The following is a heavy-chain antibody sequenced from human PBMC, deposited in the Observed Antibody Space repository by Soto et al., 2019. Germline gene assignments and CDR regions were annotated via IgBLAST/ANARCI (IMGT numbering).Heavy chain of an antibody. Sequence: QVQLVQSGAEVKKPGASVKVSCKASGYTFTSYGISWVRQAPGQGLGWMGWISAYNGNTNYAQKLQGRVTMTTDTSTSTAYMDLRSLRSDDTAVYYCARTNLQNWNGHNWFDPSCQGTLVTVSS. CDR2: ISAYNGNT. CDR3: ARTNLQNWNGHNWFDP. CDR1: GYTFTSYG. J-gene: IGHJ5*02. V-gene: IGHV1-18*01. D-gene: IGHD1-1*01.